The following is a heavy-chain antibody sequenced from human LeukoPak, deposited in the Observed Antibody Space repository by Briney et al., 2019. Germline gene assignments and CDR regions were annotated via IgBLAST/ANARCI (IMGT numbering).Heavy chain of an antibody. V-gene: IGHV4-34*01. CDR3: ARGHNPASTYYDFWGGYGFDY. CDR2: INHSGST. CDR1: GGSFSGYY. J-gene: IGHJ4*02. D-gene: IGHD3-3*01. Sequence: SETLSLTCAVYGGSFSGYYWSWIRQPPGKGLEWIGEINHSGSTNYNPSLKSRVTISVDTSKNQFSLKLSSVTAADTAVYYCARGHNPASTYYDFWGGYGFDYWGQGTLVTVSS.